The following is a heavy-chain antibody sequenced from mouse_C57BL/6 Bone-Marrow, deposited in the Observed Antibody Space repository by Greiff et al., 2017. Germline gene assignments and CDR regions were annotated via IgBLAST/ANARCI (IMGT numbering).Heavy chain of an antibody. D-gene: IGHD1-1*01. V-gene: IGHV14-1*01. CDR3: TIYYYGSSYWFAY. Sequence: VQLQQSGAELVRPGASVKLSCTASGFNIKDYYMHWVKQRPEQGLEWIGRIDPEDGDTEYAPKFQGKATMTADTSSNTDYLQLNSLTSEDTAVYYCTIYYYGSSYWFAYWGQGTLVTVSA. J-gene: IGHJ3*01. CDR1: GFNIKDYY. CDR2: IDPEDGDT.